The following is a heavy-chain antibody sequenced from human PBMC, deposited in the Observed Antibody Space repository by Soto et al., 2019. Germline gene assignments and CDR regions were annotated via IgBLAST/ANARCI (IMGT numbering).Heavy chain of an antibody. V-gene: IGHV3-23*01. D-gene: IGHD3-16*01. CDR3: AKGDYDYIWGSPDY. Sequence: GGSPRRSCAASGFTFSSYAMSWVRQEPGKGLEWVSAISGSGGSTYYADSVKGRFTISRDNSKNTLYLQMNSLRAEDTAVYYCAKGDYDYIWGSPDYWGQGTLVTVSS. CDR1: GFTFSSYA. J-gene: IGHJ4*02. CDR2: ISGSGGST.